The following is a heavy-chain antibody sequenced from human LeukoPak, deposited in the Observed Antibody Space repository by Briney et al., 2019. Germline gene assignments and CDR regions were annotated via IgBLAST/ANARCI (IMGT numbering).Heavy chain of an antibody. CDR2: IYYSGST. CDR3: ARVDEGGYYYYGMDV. CDR1: GGSISSGGYY. V-gene: IGHV4-31*03. Sequence: KPSETLSLTCTVSGGSISSGGYYWSWIRQHPGKGLEWIGYIYYSGSTYYNPSLKSRVTISVDTSKNQFSLKLSSVTAADTAVYYCARVDEGGYYYYGMDVWGQGTTVTVSS. J-gene: IGHJ6*02. D-gene: IGHD3-16*01.